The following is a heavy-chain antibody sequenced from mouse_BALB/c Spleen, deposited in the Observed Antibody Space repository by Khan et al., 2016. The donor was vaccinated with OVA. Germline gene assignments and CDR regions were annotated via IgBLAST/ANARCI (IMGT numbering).Heavy chain of an antibody. J-gene: IGHJ3*01. CDR1: GYTFTDYA. Sequence: QVQLQQSGAELVRPGVSVKLSCKGSGYTFTDYAMHWMKQSHAKSLEWIGVISTYYGHATYNQKFKGKATMTVDKSYSTAYMELARLTSEDSAIYYCARGGRFAYWGQGTLVTVSA. V-gene: IGHV1S137*01. CDR2: ISTYYGHA. CDR3: ARGGRFAY. D-gene: IGHD3-3*01.